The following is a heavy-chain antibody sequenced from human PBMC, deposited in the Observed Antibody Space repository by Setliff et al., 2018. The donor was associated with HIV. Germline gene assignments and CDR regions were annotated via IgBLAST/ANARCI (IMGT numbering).Heavy chain of an antibody. J-gene: IGHJ4*02. D-gene: IGHD2-15*01. V-gene: IGHV4-34*01. CDR3: ARDAEGYCRGTTCFPYYFDY. CDR1: GGSFSGYY. CDR2: INHSGST. Sequence: SETLSLTCAVYGGSFSGYYWSWIRQPPGKGLEWIGEINHSGSTNFNPSLKSRVTISVDTSKNRFSLKLSSVTAADTAVYYCARDAEGYCRGTTCFPYYFDYWGQGALVTV.